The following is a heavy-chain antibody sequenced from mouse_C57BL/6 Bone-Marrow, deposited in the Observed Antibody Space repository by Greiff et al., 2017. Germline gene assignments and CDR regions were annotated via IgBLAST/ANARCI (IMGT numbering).Heavy chain of an antibody. V-gene: IGHV5-17*01. CDR2: ISSGSSTI. J-gene: IGHJ2*01. D-gene: IGHD1-1*01. CDR3: ARNYYYSSRDY. Sequence: DVMLVESGGGLVKPGGSLKLSCAASGFTFSDYGMHWVRQAPEKGLEWVAYISSGSSTIYYADTVKGRFTIARDNAKNTLFLQMTSLRSEDTAMYYCARNYYYSSRDYWGQGTTLTVSS. CDR1: GFTFSDYG.